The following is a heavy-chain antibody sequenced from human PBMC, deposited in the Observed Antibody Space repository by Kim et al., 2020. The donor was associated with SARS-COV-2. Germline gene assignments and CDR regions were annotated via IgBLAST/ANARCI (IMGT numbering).Heavy chain of an antibody. Sequence: YTKKFQGRDTMTRETSTSTVYMELSSLRSEDTAVYYCARDSGEQLGGMDVWGQGTTVTVSS. J-gene: IGHJ6*02. CDR3: ARDSGEQLGGMDV. V-gene: IGHV1-46*01. D-gene: IGHD6-13*01.